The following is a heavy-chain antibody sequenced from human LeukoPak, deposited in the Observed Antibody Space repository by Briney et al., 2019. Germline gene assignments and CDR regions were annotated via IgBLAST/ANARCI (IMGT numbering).Heavy chain of an antibody. Sequence: ASVKVSCKASGYTFTSYYMHWVRQAPGQGLEWMGIINPSGGSTSYAQKFQGRVTMTRDMSTSTVYMELSGLRSEDTAVYYCARGLGYCSGGSCYYFDYWGQGTLVTVSS. CDR1: GYTFTSYY. D-gene: IGHD2-15*01. J-gene: IGHJ4*02. V-gene: IGHV1-46*01. CDR2: INPSGGST. CDR3: ARGLGYCSGGSCYYFDY.